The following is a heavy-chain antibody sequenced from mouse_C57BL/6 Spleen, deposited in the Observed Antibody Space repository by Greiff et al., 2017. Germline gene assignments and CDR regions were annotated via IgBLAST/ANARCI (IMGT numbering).Heavy chain of an antibody. CDR2: ISYSGST. D-gene: IGHD1-1*01. V-gene: IGHV3-1*01. J-gene: IGHJ4*01. CDR3: ARAPYYGSSYGYAMDY. Sequence: ESGPGMVKPSQSLSLTCTVTGYSITSGYDWHWIRHFPGNQLEWMGYISYSGSTNYNPSLKSRISITHDTSKTHFFLKLNSVTTEDTATYYGARAPYYGSSYGYAMDYWDQGTSVTVSS. CDR1: GYSITSGYD.